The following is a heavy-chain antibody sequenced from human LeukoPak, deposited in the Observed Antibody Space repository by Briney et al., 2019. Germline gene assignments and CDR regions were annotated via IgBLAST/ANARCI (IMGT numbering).Heavy chain of an antibody. Sequence: SVKVSCKASGGTFSSYAISWVRQAPGQGLEWMGGIIPIFGTANYAQKFQGRVTITADESTSTVYMELSSLRSEDTAVYYCARARADGYYDSSGFGYWGQGTLVTVSS. D-gene: IGHD3-22*01. CDR2: IIPIFGTA. V-gene: IGHV1-69*13. CDR3: ARARADGYYDSSGFGY. CDR1: GGTFSSYA. J-gene: IGHJ4*02.